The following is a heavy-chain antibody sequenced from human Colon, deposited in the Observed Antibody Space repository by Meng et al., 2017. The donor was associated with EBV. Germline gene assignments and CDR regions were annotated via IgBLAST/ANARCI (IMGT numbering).Heavy chain of an antibody. Sequence: QVQLQESGPGLVKPSQTLSLTCTVSGGSISSGDYYWSWIRQPPGKGLELIGHIYYSGSTSYNPSLKSRVTISVDTSNNQFSLKLSSVTAADTAVYYCARASRVLGGFDYWGQGTLVTVSS. CDR2: IYYSGST. CDR1: GGSISSGDYY. CDR3: ARASRVLGGFDY. V-gene: IGHV4-30-4*01. J-gene: IGHJ4*02. D-gene: IGHD3-16*01.